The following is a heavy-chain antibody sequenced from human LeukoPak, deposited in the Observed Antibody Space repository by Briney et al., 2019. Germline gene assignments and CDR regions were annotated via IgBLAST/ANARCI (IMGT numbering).Heavy chain of an antibody. CDR1: GGSFSGYY. CDR3: ARGSSGGSCYSRVHAGWFDP. D-gene: IGHD2-15*01. J-gene: IGHJ5*02. Sequence: SETLSLTCAVYGGSFSGYYRSWIRQPPGKGLEWIGEINHSGSTNYNPSLKSRVTISVDTSKNQFSLKLSSVTAADTAVYYCARGSSGGSCYSRVHAGWFDPWGQGTLVTVSS. CDR2: INHSGST. V-gene: IGHV4-34*01.